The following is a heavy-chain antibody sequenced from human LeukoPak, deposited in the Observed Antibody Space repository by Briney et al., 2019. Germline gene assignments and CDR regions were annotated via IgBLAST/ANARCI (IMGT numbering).Heavy chain of an antibody. CDR1: GGSISSYY. D-gene: IGHD1-26*01. V-gene: IGHV4-59*08. CDR2: IYYSGST. J-gene: IGHJ4*02. Sequence: PSETLSLTCTVSGGSISSYYWSWIRQPPGKGVEWIGYIYYSGSTSYNPSLKSRVTISVDTSKNQFSLKLTSVTAADTAVYYCARLAPYPGVWASDYWGQGTLVTVSS. CDR3: ARLAPYPGVWASDY.